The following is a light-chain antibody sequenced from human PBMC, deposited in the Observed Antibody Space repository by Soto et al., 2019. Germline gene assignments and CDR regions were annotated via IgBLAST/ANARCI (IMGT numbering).Light chain of an antibody. Sequence: AIPMTQSPSSLSASVGDRVTITCRASQDIGSELGWYQQRPGKAPKALIYGASNLQGGVPSRFSGSGFGTDFTLTINSLQPEDFATYYCLQDRNYPRTFGQGTKVESK. CDR3: LQDRNYPRT. CDR1: QDIGSE. J-gene: IGKJ1*01. V-gene: IGKV1-6*01. CDR2: GAS.